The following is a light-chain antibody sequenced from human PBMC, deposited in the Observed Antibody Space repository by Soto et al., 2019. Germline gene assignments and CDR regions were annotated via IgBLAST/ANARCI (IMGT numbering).Light chain of an antibody. Sequence: QSVLTQPPSASAAPGQRVTISCSGTSSSIGNNFVSWYQLLPGTAPKLLIYDNDKRPSEIPDRFSGSKSGTSATLGITGLQTGDEANYYCGTWDSSLGAGVFGGGTKLTVL. CDR1: SSSIGNNF. CDR2: DND. CDR3: GTWDSSLGAGV. J-gene: IGLJ3*02. V-gene: IGLV1-51*01.